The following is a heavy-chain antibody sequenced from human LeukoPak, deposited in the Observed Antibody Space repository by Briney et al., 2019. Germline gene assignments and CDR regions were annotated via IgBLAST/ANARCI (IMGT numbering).Heavy chain of an antibody. V-gene: IGHV1-46*01. J-gene: IGHJ5*02. CDR2: INPSGGST. Sequence: ASVKVSCKASGYTFTSYYMHWERQAPGQGLEWMGIINPSGGSTSYAQKFQGRVTMTRDTSTNTVYMELSSLRSEDTAVYYCARDDPLDKISSGWGPWGQGTLVTVSS. CDR3: ARDDPLDKISSGWGP. CDR1: GYTFTSYY. D-gene: IGHD6-19*01.